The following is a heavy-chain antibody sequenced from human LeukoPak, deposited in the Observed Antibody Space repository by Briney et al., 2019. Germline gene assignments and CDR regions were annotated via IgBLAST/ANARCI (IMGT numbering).Heavy chain of an antibody. J-gene: IGHJ5*02. Sequence: ASETLSLTCAVYGGSFSSYYWSWIRQPPGKGLEWIGYIYYSGSTNYNPSLKSRVTISVDTSKNQFSLKLSSVTAADTAVYYCARGGGGYCSSTSCYVDWFDPWGQGTLVTVSS. CDR3: ARGGGGYCSSTSCYVDWFDP. CDR1: GGSFSSYY. D-gene: IGHD2-2*01. CDR2: IYYSGST. V-gene: IGHV4-59*01.